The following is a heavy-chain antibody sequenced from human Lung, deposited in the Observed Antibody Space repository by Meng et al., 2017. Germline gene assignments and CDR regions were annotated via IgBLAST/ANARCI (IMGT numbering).Heavy chain of an antibody. D-gene: IGHD4-23*01. Sequence: HVDLRQGGAAGLEPSETLSPPCVASGGSFSEYYLSWIRQPPGKGREWMGEINHCGGNTYNPPLLRRATISVETSQNNLSLKLSCVTAADSAVYYCARAPTTMAHYFDYWGQGTLVTVSS. CDR1: GGSFSEYY. CDR3: ARAPTTMAHYFDY. V-gene: IGHV4-34*01. CDR2: INHCGGN. J-gene: IGHJ4*02.